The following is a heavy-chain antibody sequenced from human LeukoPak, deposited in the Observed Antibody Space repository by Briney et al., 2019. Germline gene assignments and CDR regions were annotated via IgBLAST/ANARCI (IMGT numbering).Heavy chain of an antibody. V-gene: IGHV4-59*01. D-gene: IGHD3-3*01. CDR1: GGSISSYY. J-gene: IGHJ4*02. CDR3: ARGGDPALHYDFWSGNYFDY. Sequence: PSETLSLTCTVSGGSISSYYWSWIRKPPGKGLEWIGYIYYSGSTNYNPSLKSRVTISVDTSKNQFSLKLSSVTAADTAVYYCARGGDPALHYDFWSGNYFDYWGQGTLVTVSS. CDR2: IYYSGST.